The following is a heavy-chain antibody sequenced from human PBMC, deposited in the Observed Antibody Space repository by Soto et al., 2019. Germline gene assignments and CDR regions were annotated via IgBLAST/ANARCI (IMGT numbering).Heavy chain of an antibody. J-gene: IGHJ4*02. CDR2: INHSGST. V-gene: IGHV4-34*01. CDR3: ARDKITGLFDY. CDR1: GGSFSGYY. D-gene: IGHD2-8*02. Sequence: QVQLQQWGAGLLKPPETLSLTCAVYGGSFSGYYWTWIRQPPGTGLEWNGEINHSGSTNYNPSLKNRVTISVDTSKNQFSLKLTSVTAADTAVYYCARDKITGLFDYWGQGTLVTVSS.